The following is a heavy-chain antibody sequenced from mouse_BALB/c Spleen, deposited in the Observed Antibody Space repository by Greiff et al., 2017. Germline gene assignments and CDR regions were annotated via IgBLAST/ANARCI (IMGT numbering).Heavy chain of an antibody. Sequence: QVQLKQPGAELVRPGASVKLSCKASGYTFTSYWINWVKQRPGQGLEWIGNIYPSDSYTNYNQKFKDKATLTVDKSSSTAYMQLSSPTSEDSAVYYCTRSGSDYYAMDYWGQGTSVTVSS. CDR3: TRSGSDYYAMDY. J-gene: IGHJ4*01. V-gene: IGHV1-69*02. D-gene: IGHD3-1*01. CDR1: GYTFTSYW. CDR2: IYPSDSYT.